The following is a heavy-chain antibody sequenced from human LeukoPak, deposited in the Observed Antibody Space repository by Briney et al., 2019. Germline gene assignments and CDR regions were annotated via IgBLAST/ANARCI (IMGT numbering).Heavy chain of an antibody. V-gene: IGHV3-30*18. D-gene: IGHD5-18*01. J-gene: IGHJ4*02. CDR3: SKDMKGYNYGLADY. CDR1: GFKFSDYG. CDR2: ISYDGSNK. Sequence: GGSLRLSCAASGFKFSDYGMHWVRQAPGKGLEWVAVISYDGSNKYYADSVKGRFTISRDNSKNTLYLQMNSLRIEDTAVYYCSKDMKGYNYGLADYWGQGTLVTVSS.